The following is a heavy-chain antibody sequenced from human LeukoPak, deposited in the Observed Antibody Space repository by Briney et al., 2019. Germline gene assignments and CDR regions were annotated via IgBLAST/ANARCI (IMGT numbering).Heavy chain of an antibody. CDR2: MNPSSGNT. Sequence: ASVTVSCKASGYTFTSYDINWVRQATGQGLEWMGWMNPSSGNTGYAQKFQGRVTMTRNTSISTAYMELSSLRSEDTAVYYCARGLNIAAAGSNYWGQGTLVTVSS. V-gene: IGHV1-8*01. J-gene: IGHJ4*02. CDR3: ARGLNIAAAGSNY. CDR1: GYTFTSYD. D-gene: IGHD6-13*01.